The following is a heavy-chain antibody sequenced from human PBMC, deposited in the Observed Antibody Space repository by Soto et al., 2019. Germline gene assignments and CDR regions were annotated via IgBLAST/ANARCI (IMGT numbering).Heavy chain of an antibody. V-gene: IGHV3-23*01. CDR1: GFAFTSYA. CDR3: AKDVNLITMVRGALDS. J-gene: IGHJ4*02. Sequence: GGSLRLSCAASGFAFTSYAMTWVRQAPGKGLEWVSTISVTSVATYYAESVKGRFTISRDNSNNMVHLQMNSLRADDTAVYYCAKDVNLITMVRGALDSWGQGTLVTVSS. CDR2: ISVTSVAT. D-gene: IGHD3-10*01.